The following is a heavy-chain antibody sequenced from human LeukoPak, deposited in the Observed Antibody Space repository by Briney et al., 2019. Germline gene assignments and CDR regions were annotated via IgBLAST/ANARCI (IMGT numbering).Heavy chain of an antibody. V-gene: IGHV1-24*01. J-gene: IGHJ5*02. D-gene: IGHD4-17*01. CDR3: ATGFYGVHWFDP. CDR2: FDPEDGET. CDR1: GYTLTELS. Sequence: ASVKVSCKVSGYTLTELSMHWVRQAPGKGLEWMGGFDPEDGETIYAQKFQGRVTMTEDTSTDTAYMELSSLRSEDTAVCYCATGFYGVHWFDPWGQGTLVTVSS.